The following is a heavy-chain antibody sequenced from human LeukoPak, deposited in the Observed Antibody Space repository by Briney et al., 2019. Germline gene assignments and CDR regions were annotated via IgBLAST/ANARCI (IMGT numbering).Heavy chain of an antibody. CDR2: ISGSGGST. D-gene: IGHD6-13*01. J-gene: IGHJ4*02. V-gene: IGHV3-23*01. Sequence: GGSLRLSCATSVFTVSSNYMRWVRQALWKGLEWVSAISGSGGSTYYADSVKGRFTISRDNSKNTLYLQMNSLRAEDTAVYYCAKDKFGSSWYRGFDYWGQGTLVTVSS. CDR3: AKDKFGSSWYRGFDY. CDR1: VFTVSSNY.